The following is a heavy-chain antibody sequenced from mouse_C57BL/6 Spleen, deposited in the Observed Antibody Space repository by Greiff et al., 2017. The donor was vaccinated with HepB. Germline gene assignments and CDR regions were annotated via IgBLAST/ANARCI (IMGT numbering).Heavy chain of an antibody. D-gene: IGHD1-1*01. Sequence: QVQLQQPGAELVRPGTSVKLSCKASGYTFTSYWMHWVKQRPGQGLEWIGVIDPSDSYTNYNQKFKGKATLTVDTSSSTAYMQLSSLTSEDSAVYYCARKNYYGSSGARHWYFDVWGTGTTVTVSS. V-gene: IGHV1-59*01. CDR2: IDPSDSYT. CDR3: ARKNYYGSSGARHWYFDV. J-gene: IGHJ1*03. CDR1: GYTFTSYW.